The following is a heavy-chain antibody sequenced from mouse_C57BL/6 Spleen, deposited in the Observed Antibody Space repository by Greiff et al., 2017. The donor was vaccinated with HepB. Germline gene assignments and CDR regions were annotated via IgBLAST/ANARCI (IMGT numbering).Heavy chain of an antibody. Sequence: QVQLQQSGPELVKPGASVKISCKASGYSFTSYYIHWVKQRPGQGLEWIGWIYPGSGNTKYNEKFKGKATLTADTSSSTAYMQLSSLTSEDSAVYYCARYHYYAMDYWGQGTSVTVSS. CDR1: GYSFTSYY. J-gene: IGHJ4*01. CDR3: ARYHYYAMDY. CDR2: IYPGSGNT. V-gene: IGHV1-66*01.